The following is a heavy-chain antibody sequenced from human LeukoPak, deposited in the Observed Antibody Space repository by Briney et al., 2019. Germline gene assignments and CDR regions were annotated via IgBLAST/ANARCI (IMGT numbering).Heavy chain of an antibody. CDR3: AKGRSSSWFHYFDY. V-gene: IGHV3-23*01. Sequence: GGSLRLSCAASGFTFSSYAMSWVRQAPGKGLEWVSAISGSGGSTYYADSVKGRFTISRGNSKNTLYLQMNSLRAEDTAVYYCAKGRSSSWFHYFDYWGQGTLVTVSS. D-gene: IGHD6-13*01. CDR2: ISGSGGST. J-gene: IGHJ4*02. CDR1: GFTFSSYA.